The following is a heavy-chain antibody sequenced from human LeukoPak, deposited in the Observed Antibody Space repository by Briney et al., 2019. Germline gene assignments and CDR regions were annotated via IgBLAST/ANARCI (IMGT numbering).Heavy chain of an antibody. CDR2: IYSGGST. V-gene: IGHV3-53*01. CDR1: GFTVSSNY. J-gene: IGHJ6*02. Sequence: PGGSLRLSCAASGFTVSSNYMSWVRQAPGKGLEWVSVIYSGGSTYYADSVKGRFTISRDNSKNTLYLQMDSLRAEDTAVYYCARGTARYYYYGMDVWGQGTTVTVSS. D-gene: IGHD1-1*01. CDR3: ARGTARYYYYGMDV.